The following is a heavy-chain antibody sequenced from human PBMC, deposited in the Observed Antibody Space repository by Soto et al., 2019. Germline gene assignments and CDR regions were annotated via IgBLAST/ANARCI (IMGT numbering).Heavy chain of an antibody. CDR2: ISGSDGKT. CDR1: GFSFGSYA. J-gene: IGHJ4*02. CDR3: ARWRYLDY. V-gene: IGHV3-23*01. D-gene: IGHD2-15*01. Sequence: DVQLWESGGGLVQPGGSLRLSCAASGFSFGSYALSWVRQAPGKGLEWISTISGSDGKTFYADSVKGRFSISRDTSQSTLYLQMNSLGADDTSMYYGARWRYLDYWGQGTRVTVSS.